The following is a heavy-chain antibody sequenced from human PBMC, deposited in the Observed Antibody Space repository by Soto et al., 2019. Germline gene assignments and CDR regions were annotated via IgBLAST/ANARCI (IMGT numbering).Heavy chain of an antibody. CDR2: VYYSGNT. V-gene: IGHV4-59*08. Sequence: SETLSLTCSVSGGSMTNYYWNWIRQPPGKSLEWIGFVYYSGNTDYNPSLRSRVTMSIDTSKNQFSLKLSSVTAADTAVYYCARGQYLPHDGFNLLGQGTVVTFSS. CDR1: GGSMTNYY. J-gene: IGHJ3*01. CDR3: ARGQYLPHDGFNL. D-gene: IGHD2-2*01.